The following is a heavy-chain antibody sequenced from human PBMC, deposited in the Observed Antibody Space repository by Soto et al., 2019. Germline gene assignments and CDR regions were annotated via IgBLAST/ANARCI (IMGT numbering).Heavy chain of an antibody. CDR1: GYTFTGYY. J-gene: IGHJ4*02. Sequence: ASVNVSCKASGYTFTGYYIHWVRQAPGQEFEWMGCINPNSGGTNSAQKFQGRVTMTRDTSISTANMEVSRLRSDDTAVYYCARGVGVADPSNLYYCKYWGQGTLVSVSS. D-gene: IGHD6-19*01. CDR2: INPNSGGT. CDR3: ARGVGVADPSNLYYCKY. V-gene: IGHV1-2*02.